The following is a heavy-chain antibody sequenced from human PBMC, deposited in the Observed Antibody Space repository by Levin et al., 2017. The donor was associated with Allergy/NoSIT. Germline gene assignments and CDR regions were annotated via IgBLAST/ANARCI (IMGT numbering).Heavy chain of an antibody. D-gene: IGHD2-2*01. CDR1: GGSISSGDYY. CDR2: ISYSGTT. CDR3: ARGGGYCRSTSCFPFEY. V-gene: IGHV4-30-4*01. Sequence: SETLSLTCSVFGGSISSGDYYWSWIRQPPGKGLEWIGYISYSGTTYDNPSLRSRVAISIDTSKNQFSLNLSSVTAAGTAVYYCARGGGYCRSTSCFPFEYWGQGTLVTVSS. J-gene: IGHJ4*02.